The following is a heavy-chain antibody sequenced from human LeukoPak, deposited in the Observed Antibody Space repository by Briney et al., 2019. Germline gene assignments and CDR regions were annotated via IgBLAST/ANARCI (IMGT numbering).Heavy chain of an antibody. CDR1: GFTFSSYS. Sequence: GGSLRLSCAASGFTFSSYSMNWVRQAPGKGLEWVSSISSSSSYIYYADSMKGRFTISRDNAKNSLYLQMNSLRAEDTAVYYCAKDRDSSSWLYYFDYWGQGTLVTVSS. CDR3: AKDRDSSSWLYYFDY. J-gene: IGHJ4*02. V-gene: IGHV3-21*01. D-gene: IGHD6-13*01. CDR2: ISSSSSYI.